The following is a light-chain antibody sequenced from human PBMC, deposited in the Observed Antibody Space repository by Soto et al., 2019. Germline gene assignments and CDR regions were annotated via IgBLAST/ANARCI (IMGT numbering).Light chain of an antibody. CDR3: QQYNNWPPIT. J-gene: IGKJ5*01. Sequence: DIRMTHSPSTLSGSLGDRVTLTWWASQTISSWLAWYQQKPGKAPKLLIYKASTLKSGVPSRFSGSGSATEFTLTISSLQSEDFAVYYCQQYNNWPPITFGQGTRLEI. V-gene: IGKV1-5*03. CDR2: KAS. CDR1: QTISSW.